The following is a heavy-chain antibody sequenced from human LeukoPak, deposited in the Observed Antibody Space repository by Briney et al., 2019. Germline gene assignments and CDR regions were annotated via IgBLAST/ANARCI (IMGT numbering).Heavy chain of an antibody. V-gene: IGHV1-2*02. J-gene: IGHJ4*02. Sequence: ASVKVSCKASGYTFTGNYMHWVRQAPGQGLEWMGSINPNSGVTNYAQKFQGRVTITTNTSISTAYMELRSLRSDDTAVYYCARVSHLDYWGQGTLVSVPS. CDR1: GYTFTGNY. CDR2: INPNSGVT. CDR3: ARVSHLDY.